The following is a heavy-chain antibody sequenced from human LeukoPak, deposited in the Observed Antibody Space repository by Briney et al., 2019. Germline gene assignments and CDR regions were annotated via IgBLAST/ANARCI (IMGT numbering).Heavy chain of an antibody. V-gene: IGHV4-31*03. Sequence: SQTLSLTCTVSGGSISSGGYYWSRIRQHPGKGLEWIGYIYYSGSTYYNPSLKSRVTISVDTSKNQFSLKLSSVTAADTAVYYCARGYSSSWYGWFDPWGQGTLVTVSS. CDR3: ARGYSSSWYGWFDP. J-gene: IGHJ5*02. D-gene: IGHD6-13*01. CDR1: GGSISSGGYY. CDR2: IYYSGST.